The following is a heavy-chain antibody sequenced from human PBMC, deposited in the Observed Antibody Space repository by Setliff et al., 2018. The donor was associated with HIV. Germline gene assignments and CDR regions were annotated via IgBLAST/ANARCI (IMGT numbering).Heavy chain of an antibody. CDR2: LYSGGST. J-gene: IGHJ5*02. Sequence: PSETLSLTCTVSGGSISSTNYYWAWVRQPPGKGLEWIGSLYSGGSTYYTPSLSSRITMSMRTAKNQFSLNLTSVTAADTAMYYCARDYGDFNWFDPWGPGTLVTVSS. CDR1: GGSISSTNYY. CDR3: ARDYGDFNWFDP. D-gene: IGHD4-17*01. V-gene: IGHV4-39*01.